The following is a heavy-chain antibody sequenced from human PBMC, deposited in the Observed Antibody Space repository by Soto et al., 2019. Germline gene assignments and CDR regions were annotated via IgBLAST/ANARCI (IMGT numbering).Heavy chain of an antibody. CDR2: ISGSGGST. V-gene: IGHV3-23*01. J-gene: IGHJ1*01. CDR1: GFTFSSYA. CDR3: AKDLSDYGDYVEYFEL. D-gene: IGHD4-17*01. Sequence: GGSLRLSCAASGFTFSSYAMSWVRQAPGKGLEWVSAISGSGGSTYYANSVKGRFTISRDNSKNTLYLQMNSLRAEDTAVYYCAKDLSDYGDYVEYFELWGQGTLVTVSS.